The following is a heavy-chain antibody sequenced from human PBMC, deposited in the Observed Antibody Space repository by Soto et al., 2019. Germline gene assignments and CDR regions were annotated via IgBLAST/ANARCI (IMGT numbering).Heavy chain of an antibody. Sequence: GGSLRLSCAASGFTFSSYTINWVRQGPGKGLEWVSSITGISSNIWYADSVKGRFTISRDNAKNSAYLQMNSLRAEDTAVYYCARDGVTGHQHSYKDVWGKGTTVTVSS. J-gene: IGHJ6*03. V-gene: IGHV3-21*01. D-gene: IGHD2-21*02. CDR1: GFTFSSYT. CDR3: ARDGVTGHQHSYKDV. CDR2: ITGISSNI.